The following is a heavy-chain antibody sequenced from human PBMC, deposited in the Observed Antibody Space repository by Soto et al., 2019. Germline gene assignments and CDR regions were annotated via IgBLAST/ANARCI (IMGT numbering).Heavy chain of an antibody. CDR2: ILNEGGNG. CDR1: GFTFRNYG. CDR3: ARPIPGGGFCRGANCPPYYYGLDV. J-gene: IGHJ6*02. Sequence: PGGSLRLSCEASGFTFRNYGMHWVRQAPGKGLGWVALILNEGGNGFYVDSVKGRFTISRDNAKNKLYLQINNLIHKDTAVYDCARPIPGGGFCRGANCPPYYYGLDVWGPGTTVTVSS. V-gene: IGHV3-30*03. D-gene: IGHD2-21*01.